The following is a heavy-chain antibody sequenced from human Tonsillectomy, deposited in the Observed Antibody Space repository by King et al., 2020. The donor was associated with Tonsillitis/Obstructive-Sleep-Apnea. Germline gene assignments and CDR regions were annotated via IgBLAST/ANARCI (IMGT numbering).Heavy chain of an antibody. Sequence: VQLVESGAEVKKPGASVKVSCKASGYTFTSYYMHWVRQAPGQGLEWMGIINPRDDSTRYAHKFQGRVTVTRDPSTSTVYMEVSSLKSEDTAVYYFAREPPDDRHFDYWGQGTLVTVSS. V-gene: IGHV1-46*01. CDR3: AREPPDDRHFDY. CDR1: GYTFTSYY. J-gene: IGHJ4*02. CDR2: INPRDDST.